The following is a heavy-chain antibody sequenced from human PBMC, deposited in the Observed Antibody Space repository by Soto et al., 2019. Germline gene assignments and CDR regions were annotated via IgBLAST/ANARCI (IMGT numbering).Heavy chain of an antibody. CDR1: GFTFSDYS. J-gene: IGHJ4*02. Sequence: EVQLVESGGGLVQPGGSLRLSCVASGFTFSDYSVVWVRQSPGKGLEWVSYIFVTSSTIYHADSVKNRFTVSRDNARNSVSLVMNRLRAEDTGVYYCARDKDWAFDYWGQGTLVTVSS. CDR2: IFVTSSTI. D-gene: IGHD3-9*01. CDR3: ARDKDWAFDY. V-gene: IGHV3-48*04.